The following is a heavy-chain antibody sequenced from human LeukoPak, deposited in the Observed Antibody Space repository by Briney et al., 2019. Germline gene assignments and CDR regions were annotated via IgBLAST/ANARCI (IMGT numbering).Heavy chain of an antibody. Sequence: GALRLSCAASGFTFSSYSMNWVRQAPGKGLEWVSYISSSGSTIYYADSVKGRFTISRDNAKNSLYLQMNSLRAEDTAVYYCARDKVVVAAPWFDPWGQGTLVTVSS. CDR1: GFTFSSYS. J-gene: IGHJ5*02. D-gene: IGHD2-15*01. CDR2: ISSSGSTI. CDR3: ARDKVVVAAPWFDP. V-gene: IGHV3-48*04.